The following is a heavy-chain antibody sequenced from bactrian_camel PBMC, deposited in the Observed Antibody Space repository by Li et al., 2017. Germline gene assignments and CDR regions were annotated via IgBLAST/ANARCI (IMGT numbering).Heavy chain of an antibody. J-gene: IGHJ4*01. CDR2: IRRDDLT. Sequence: DVQLVESGGGSVQTGGSLRLSCAPSGLSVSDFSMAWFRQFPGKEPEAVAAIRRDDLTAYTDSVKGRFTLSKDNAKNTLYLQMNSLKPEDSAMYYCAADLARYCGAFSGFFARASWGQGTQVTVS. CDR3: AADLARYCGAFSGFFARAS. V-gene: IGHV3S67*01. CDR1: GLSVSDFS. D-gene: IGHD2*01.